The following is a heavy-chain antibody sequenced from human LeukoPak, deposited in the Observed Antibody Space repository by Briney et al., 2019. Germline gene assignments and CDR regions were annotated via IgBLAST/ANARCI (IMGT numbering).Heavy chain of an antibody. V-gene: IGHV3-23*01. CDR1: GFTFSDYA. Sequence: GGSLRLSCAASGFTFSDYAMSWVRQAPGKGLEWVSAISISVGSTYYADSVKGRFTISRDNSKNTLYVQMNSLRAGDTAVFYCAKGGGSYFFDYWGQGTLVTVAS. CDR3: AKGGGSYFFDY. CDR2: ISISVGST. D-gene: IGHD2-15*01. J-gene: IGHJ4*02.